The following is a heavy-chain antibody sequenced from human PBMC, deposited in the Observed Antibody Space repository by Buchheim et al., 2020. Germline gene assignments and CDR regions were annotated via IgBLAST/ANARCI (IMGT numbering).Heavy chain of an antibody. V-gene: IGHV3-30*18. J-gene: IGHJ4*02. CDR1: GFTFSSYG. CDR2: ISDDGSNK. CDR3: AKVGEYYYSYGDY. Sequence: QVQLVESGGGVVQPGRSLRLSCAASGFTFSSYGMHWVRQAPGKGLEWVAIISDDGSNKYYADSVKGRFTISRDNSKNTLYLLLNSLRAEDTAVYYCAKVGEYYYSYGDYWGQGTL. D-gene: IGHD3-10*01.